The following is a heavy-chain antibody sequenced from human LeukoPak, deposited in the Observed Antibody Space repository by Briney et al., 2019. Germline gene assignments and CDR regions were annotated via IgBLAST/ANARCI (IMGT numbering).Heavy chain of an antibody. V-gene: IGHV3-23*01. J-gene: IGHJ4*02. CDR2: IGGGGANT. Sequence: GGSLRLSCAASGFTFTSYSMSWVRQAPGKGLEWVSAIGGGGANTYYADSVKGRFTISRDNSKNTLYLQINSLGAEDTAVYYCAKDRPTWPIDYWGQGTLVTVSS. CDR3: AKDRPTWPIDY. D-gene: IGHD5-12*01. CDR1: GFTFTSYS.